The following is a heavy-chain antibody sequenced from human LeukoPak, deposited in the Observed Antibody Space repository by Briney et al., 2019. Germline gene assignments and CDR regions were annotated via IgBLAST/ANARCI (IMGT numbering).Heavy chain of an antibody. V-gene: IGHV3-13*01. CDR3: ARGPTALDYYYYMDV. CDR2: IGTAGDT. J-gene: IGHJ6*03. CDR1: GFTFSSYD. Sequence: GGSLRLSCAASGFTFSSYDMHWVRQATGKGLEWVSAIGTAGDTYYPGSVKSRFTISTENANNSLYLQMNSLRAGDTAVYYCARGPTALDYYYYMDVWGKGTTVTVSS.